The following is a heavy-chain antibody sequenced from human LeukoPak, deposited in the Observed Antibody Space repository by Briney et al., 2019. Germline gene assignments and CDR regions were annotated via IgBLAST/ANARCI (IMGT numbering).Heavy chain of an antibody. V-gene: IGHV1-2*02. CDR2: INPNSGGT. J-gene: IGHJ4*02. CDR3: ARATYCSGGDCYPTFDS. CDR1: GYTFTGYD. D-gene: IGHD2-21*02. Sequence: ASVKVSCKASGYTFTGYDMHWVRQAPGQRLEWVGWINPNSGGTLYAQKFQGRVTMTRDTSTSTVYMELSSLRSEDTAVYYCARATYCSGGDCYPTFDSWGQGTLVTVSS.